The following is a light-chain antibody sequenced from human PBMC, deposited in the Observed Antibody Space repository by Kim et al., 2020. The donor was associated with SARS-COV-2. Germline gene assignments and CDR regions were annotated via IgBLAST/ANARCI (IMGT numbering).Light chain of an antibody. CDR1: EEVSDY. CDR3: QQYDAPPFT. V-gene: IGKV1-33*01. Sequence: ASVGDRVPTTCQASEEVSDYFKWYHQKPGEAPKVLIRDAANLESGVPSRFSRGGYGTEFSLTISSVQPEDMGTYYCQQYDAPPFTFGQGTRLEIK. J-gene: IGKJ5*01. CDR2: DAA.